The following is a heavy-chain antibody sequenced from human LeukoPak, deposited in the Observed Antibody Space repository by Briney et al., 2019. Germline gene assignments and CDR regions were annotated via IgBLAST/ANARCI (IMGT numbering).Heavy chain of an antibody. CDR1: GFTFSNYA. J-gene: IGHJ6*03. CDR3: ARVTALPGYSSSWYFYYYMDV. D-gene: IGHD6-13*01. V-gene: IGHV3-23*01. Sequence: GGSLRLSCAASGFTFSNYAMRWVRQAPGKGLEWVSGISGSGDSTYYADSVKGRFTISRDNSKNTLYLQMNSLRAEDTAVYYCARVTALPGYSSSWYFYYYMDVWGKGTTVTISS. CDR2: ISGSGDST.